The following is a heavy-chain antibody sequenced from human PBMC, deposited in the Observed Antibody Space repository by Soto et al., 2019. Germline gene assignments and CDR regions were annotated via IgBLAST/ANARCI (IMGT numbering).Heavy chain of an antibody. D-gene: IGHD6-19*01. J-gene: IGHJ4*02. V-gene: IGHV4-4*02. Sequence: SETLSLTCAVSSGSISSSNWWSWVRQPPGKGLEWIGEIYHSGSTNYNPSLKSRVTISVGKSKNQFSLKLSSVTAADTAVYYCARVSSSGWYLDYWGQGTLVTVSS. CDR2: IYHSGST. CDR1: SGSISSSNW. CDR3: ARVSSSGWYLDY.